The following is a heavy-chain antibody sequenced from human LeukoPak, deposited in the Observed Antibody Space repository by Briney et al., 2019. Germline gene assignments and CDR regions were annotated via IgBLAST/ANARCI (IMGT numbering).Heavy chain of an antibody. CDR1: GFTFSSYW. Sequence: QSGGSLRLSCAASGFTFSSYWMSWGRQAPGKGLEWVANIKQDGSEKYYVDSVKGRFTISRDNAKNSLYLQMNSLRAEDTAVYYCARDSYYDFWSGYYQGADYWGQGTLVTVSS. V-gene: IGHV3-7*01. J-gene: IGHJ4*02. CDR3: ARDSYYDFWSGYYQGADY. CDR2: IKQDGSEK. D-gene: IGHD3-3*01.